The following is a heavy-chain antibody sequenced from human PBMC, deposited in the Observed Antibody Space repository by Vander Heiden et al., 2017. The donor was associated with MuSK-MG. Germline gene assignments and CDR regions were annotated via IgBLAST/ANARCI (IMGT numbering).Heavy chain of an antibody. V-gene: IGHV4-59*01. D-gene: IGHD2-2*01. Sequence: QVQLQESGPGLVKPSETLSLTCTGSGGSISSYYWSWIRQPPGKGLEWIGYIYYSGSTNYNPSLKSRVTISADTSKNQFSLKLSSVTAADTAVYYCATSRDPIYWYFDLWGRGTLVTVSS. CDR3: ATSRDPIYWYFDL. CDR1: GGSISSYY. CDR2: IYYSGST. J-gene: IGHJ2*01.